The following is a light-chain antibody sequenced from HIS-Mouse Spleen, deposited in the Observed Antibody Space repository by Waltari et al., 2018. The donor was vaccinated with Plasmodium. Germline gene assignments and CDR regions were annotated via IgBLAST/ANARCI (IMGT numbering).Light chain of an antibody. CDR3: QQYDNLPLT. J-gene: IGKJ4*01. V-gene: IGKV1-39*01. CDR2: AAS. Sequence: DIQMTQSPSHLSAAVGDRVTITRRASQSISSYLNWYQQKPVKAPKLLIYAASSLQSGVPSRFSGRGSRTDFTLTISSLQPEDIATYYCQQYDNLPLTFGGGTKVEIK. CDR1: QSISSY.